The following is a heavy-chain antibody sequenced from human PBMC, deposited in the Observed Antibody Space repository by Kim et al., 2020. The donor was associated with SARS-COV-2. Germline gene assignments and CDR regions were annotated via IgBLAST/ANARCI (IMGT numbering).Heavy chain of an antibody. Sequence: GGSLRLSCAASGFTFRNYSMCWVRQAPGKGLEWVSYLSGGGTYFADSVKGRVPISRDNSMTTLYLEMNSLRPEDTAMDYCAKDLELPAAVAEFDFWGQGT. CDR1: GFTFRNYS. CDR2: LSGGGT. D-gene: IGHD3-16*01. CDR3: AKDLELPAAVAEFDF. J-gene: IGHJ1*01. V-gene: IGHV3-23*01.